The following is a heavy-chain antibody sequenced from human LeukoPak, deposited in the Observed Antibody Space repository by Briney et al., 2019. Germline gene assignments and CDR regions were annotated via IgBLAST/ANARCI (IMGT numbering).Heavy chain of an antibody. CDR2: ISYDGSNE. CDR3: ERGLGEIVAVPPFGP. CDR1: GFTFSSYD. V-gene: IGHV3-30*01. D-gene: IGHD2-2*01. J-gene: IGHJ5*02. Sequence: GGALILFCAASGFTFSSYDMHWVRQAPGKGLEWVAVISYDGSNEYYADSVKSRFTISRDNSENTLYLQMNSLRAGDTAVYYCERGLGEIVAVPPFGPWGQGALVTVSS.